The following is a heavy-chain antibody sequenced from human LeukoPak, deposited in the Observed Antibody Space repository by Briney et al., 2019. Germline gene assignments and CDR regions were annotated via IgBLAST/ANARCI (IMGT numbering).Heavy chain of an antibody. V-gene: IGHV3-21*01. CDR2: IGISSNKI. D-gene: IGHD2-2*01. Sequence: GGSLRLSCAASGFTFSNAWMSWVRQAPGKGLEWVSSIGISSNKIYYADSVKGRFIISRDNSKNTLYLQMNSLRAEDTAVYYCAKDHCSSTSCARGRLGYWGQGTLVTVSS. CDR1: GFTFSNAW. CDR3: AKDHCSSTSCARGRLGY. J-gene: IGHJ4*02.